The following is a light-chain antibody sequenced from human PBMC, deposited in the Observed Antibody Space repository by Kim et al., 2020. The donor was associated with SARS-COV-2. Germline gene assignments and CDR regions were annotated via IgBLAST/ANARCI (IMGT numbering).Light chain of an antibody. Sequence: EIVMTQSPATLSVSPGERATLSCRATQSISNLAWYQQKPGQAPRLLIYDVSTRAAGIPGRFSGSASGTEFTLTISSLQSEDFAVYYCQQYHKWPLTFGGGTKVDIK. V-gene: IGKV3-15*01. CDR3: QQYHKWPLT. CDR1: QSISN. CDR2: DVS. J-gene: IGKJ4*01.